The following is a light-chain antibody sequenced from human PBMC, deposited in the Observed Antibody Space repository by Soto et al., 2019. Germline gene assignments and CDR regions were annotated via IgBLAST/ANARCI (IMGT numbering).Light chain of an antibody. CDR3: SSHAVSNNFVV. CDR1: SSDIGGYNY. CDR2: ELS. V-gene: IGLV2-8*01. Sequence: QSVLTQPPSASGSPGQSVTISCTGTSSDIGGYNYVSWYQQHPGKAPKLMIYELSKRPSGVPDRFSGSKSGNTASLTVSGLQAEDEADYYCSSHAVSNNFVVFGGGTKLTVL. J-gene: IGLJ2*01.